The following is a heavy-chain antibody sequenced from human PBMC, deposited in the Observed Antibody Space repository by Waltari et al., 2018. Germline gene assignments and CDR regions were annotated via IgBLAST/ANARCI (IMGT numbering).Heavy chain of an antibody. CDR2: INSDGSST. Sequence: EVQLVESGGGLVQPGGSLRLSCAASGFTFSSYWMLWVRHAPGKGLVWVSRINSDGSSTSYADSVKGRFTISRDNAKNTLYLQMNSLRAEDTAVYYCARGVGVAVAGTLDYWGQGTLVTVSS. V-gene: IGHV3-74*01. J-gene: IGHJ4*02. CDR3: ARGVGVAVAGTLDY. CDR1: GFTFSSYW. D-gene: IGHD6-19*01.